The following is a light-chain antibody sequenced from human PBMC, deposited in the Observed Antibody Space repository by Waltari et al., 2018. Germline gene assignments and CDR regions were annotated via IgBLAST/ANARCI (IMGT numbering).Light chain of an antibody. CDR1: QSVSGSY. V-gene: IGKV3-20*01. CDR2: GAS. J-gene: IGKJ5*01. CDR3: QYYGASRGPIT. Sequence: EIVLTQSPGTLSLSPGETATLSCRASQSVSGSYLAWTQQKPGQAPRPLIYGASSRATGIPDRFSGSGSGTDFTLTISRLEPEDFGVYYCQYYGASRGPITFGQGTRLEIK.